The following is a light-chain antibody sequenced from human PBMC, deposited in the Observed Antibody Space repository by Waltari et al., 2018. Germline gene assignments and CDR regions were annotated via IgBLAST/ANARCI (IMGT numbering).Light chain of an antibody. Sequence: EIVLTQSPATLSLSPGERATLSCRASQSVSSNLAWYQQKPGQAPRLLIYGASTRATGLPVRFSGSGSGTEFTLTISSLQSEDFAHYYCQQRRNWPPTFGQGTKVEIK. CDR2: GAS. CDR3: QQRRNWPPT. CDR1: QSVSSN. J-gene: IGKJ1*01. V-gene: IGKV3-11*01.